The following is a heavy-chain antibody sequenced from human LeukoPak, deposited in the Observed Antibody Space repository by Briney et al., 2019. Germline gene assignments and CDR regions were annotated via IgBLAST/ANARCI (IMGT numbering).Heavy chain of an antibody. J-gene: IGHJ4*02. CDR1: GGSIRNYY. Sequence: SETLSLTCTVSGGSIRNYYWSWIWQPPGKGLEWIGYVYYRGNTDYNPSLESRVTISVDTSKNQFSLKLSSVTAADTAVYYCARDEARVLDYWGQGTLVTVSS. CDR2: VYYRGNT. CDR3: ARDEARVLDY. V-gene: IGHV4-59*01.